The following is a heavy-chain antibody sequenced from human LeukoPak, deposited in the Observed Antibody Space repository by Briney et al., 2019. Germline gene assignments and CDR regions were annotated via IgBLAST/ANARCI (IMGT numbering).Heavy chain of an antibody. Sequence: KPSETLSLTCAVYGGSFSGYYWGWIRQPPGKGLEWIGSIYYSGSTYYNPSLTSRVTISVDTSKNQFSLKLSFVTAADTAVYYCARDLRAYYYGSGSYLGSDIWGQGTMVTVSS. J-gene: IGHJ3*02. CDR1: GGSFSGYY. CDR3: ARDLRAYYYGSGSYLGSDI. D-gene: IGHD3-10*01. CDR2: IYYSGST. V-gene: IGHV4-34*01.